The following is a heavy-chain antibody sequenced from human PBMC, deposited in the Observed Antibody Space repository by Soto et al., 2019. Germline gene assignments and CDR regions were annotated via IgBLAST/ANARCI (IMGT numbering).Heavy chain of an antibody. Sequence: TLSLTCTVSGGSISSYYWSWIRQPPGKGLEWIGYIYYSGSTNYNPSLKSRVTISVDTSKNQFSLKLSSVTAADTAVYYCARSYRPAAGTIDWFDPWGQGTLVTVSS. J-gene: IGHJ5*02. CDR1: GGSISSYY. CDR2: IYYSGST. CDR3: ARSYRPAAGTIDWFDP. D-gene: IGHD6-13*01. V-gene: IGHV4-59*01.